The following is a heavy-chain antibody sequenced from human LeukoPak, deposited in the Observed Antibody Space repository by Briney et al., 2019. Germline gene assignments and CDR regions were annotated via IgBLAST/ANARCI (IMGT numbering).Heavy chain of an antibody. CDR3: ARDKSSSGWYHY. D-gene: IGHD6-19*01. J-gene: IGHJ4*02. Sequence: PSQTLSLTCTVSGGSISSGSYYWSWIRQPAGKGLEWIGYIYYSGSTNYNPSLKSRVTISVDTSKNQFSLNLRSVTAADTAVYYCARDKSSSGWYHYWGQGTLVTVSS. CDR2: IYYSGST. CDR1: GGSISSGSYY. V-gene: IGHV4-61*10.